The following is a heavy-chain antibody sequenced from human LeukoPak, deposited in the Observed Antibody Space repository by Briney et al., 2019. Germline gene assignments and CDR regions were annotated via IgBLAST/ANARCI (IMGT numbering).Heavy chain of an antibody. D-gene: IGHD2-15*01. CDR3: ARDRGYCSGGSCYSFDY. CDR1: GFTFSSYS. Sequence: PGGSLRLSCAASGFTFSSYSMNWVRQAPGKGLEWVSYISSSGSTIYYADSVKGRFTISRDNAKNSLYLQMNSLRAEDTAVYYCARDRGYCSGGSCYSFDYWGQGTLVTVSS. V-gene: IGHV3-48*04. J-gene: IGHJ4*02. CDR2: ISSSGSTI.